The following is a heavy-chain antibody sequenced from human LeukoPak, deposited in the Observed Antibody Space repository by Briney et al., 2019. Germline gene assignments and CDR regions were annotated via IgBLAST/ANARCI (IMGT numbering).Heavy chain of an antibody. J-gene: IGHJ6*02. D-gene: IGHD3-22*01. CDR2: IIPIRGIA. V-gene: IGHV1-69*04. CDR3: ARDCSYDSSGYVYYYYGMDV. CDR1: GGTFSSYA. Sequence: ASVKVSCKASGGTFSSYAISWVRQAPGQGLEWRGRIIPIRGIANYAQKCQDRVKITADKSTSTAYMEMSSLRSEDTAVYYCARDCSYDSSGYVYYYYGMDVWGQGTTVTVSS.